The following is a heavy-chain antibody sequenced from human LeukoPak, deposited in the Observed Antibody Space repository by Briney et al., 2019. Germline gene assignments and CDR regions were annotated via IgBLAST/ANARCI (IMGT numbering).Heavy chain of an antibody. CDR3: TREDHSNYNY. J-gene: IGHJ4*02. Sequence: GGSLRLSCAASGFTFSTYWMSWVRQAPGKGLEWVAVIWYDGSNKYYADSVRGRFTISRDNSKNTLYLQMNSLRAEDTAVYYCTREDHSNYNYWGQGTLVTVSS. V-gene: IGHV3-33*08. D-gene: IGHD4-11*01. CDR2: IWYDGSNK. CDR1: GFTFSTYW.